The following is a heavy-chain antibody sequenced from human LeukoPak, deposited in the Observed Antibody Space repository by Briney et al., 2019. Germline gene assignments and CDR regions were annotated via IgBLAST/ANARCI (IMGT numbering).Heavy chain of an antibody. CDR1: GGSISSYY. CDR3: AKDNGAVATSRYGMDV. V-gene: IGHV3-9*01. D-gene: IGHD6-19*01. CDR2: INWNSDII. J-gene: IGHJ6*02. Sequence: LSLTCTVSGGSISSYYWSWIRQPPGKGLEWVSGINWNSDIIGYADSVKGRFSISRDNAKKSLYLQMNSLKPEDTALYYCAKDNGAVATSRYGMDVWGQGTTVTVS.